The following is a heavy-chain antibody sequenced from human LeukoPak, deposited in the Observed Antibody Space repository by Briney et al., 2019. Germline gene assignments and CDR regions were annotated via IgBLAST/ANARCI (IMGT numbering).Heavy chain of an antibody. Sequence: PSETLSLTCTVSGGSLSSSSYYWGWLRQPPGKGLEWIGSIYYSGSTYYDPSLKNRVTISVDTSKNQFSLKLSSVAAADTAVYYCAPFMDGDYVDYWGQGTLVTVSS. J-gene: IGHJ4*02. CDR2: IYYSGST. CDR1: GGSLSSSSYY. V-gene: IGHV4-39*07. D-gene: IGHD3-3*02. CDR3: APFMDGDYVDY.